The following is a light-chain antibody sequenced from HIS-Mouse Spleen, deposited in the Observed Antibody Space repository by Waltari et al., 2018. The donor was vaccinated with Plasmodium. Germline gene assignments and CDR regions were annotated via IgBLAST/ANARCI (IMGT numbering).Light chain of an antibody. J-gene: IGKJ1*01. CDR3: QQYNNWPAWT. CDR1: KSVSSN. V-gene: IGKV3-15*01. Sequence: ELVMTQSPATLSVSPGERATLPCRASKSVSSNLAWYQQKPGQAPRLISYGTSTRATGIPARFSGSGSGTEFTLTISSLQSEDFAVYYCQQYNNWPAWTFGQGTKVEIK. CDR2: GTS.